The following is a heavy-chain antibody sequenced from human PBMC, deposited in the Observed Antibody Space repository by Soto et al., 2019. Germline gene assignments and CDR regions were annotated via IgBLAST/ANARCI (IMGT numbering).Heavy chain of an antibody. J-gene: IGHJ4*02. CDR2: ISSYNGDT. D-gene: IGHD2-15*01. Sequence: VQLVQSGAEVKKPGASVKVSCKASGYTFTSYGISWVRQAPGQGLEWMGWISSYNGDTNYAQNLQGRVTMTADTSTGTAYMELRSLRSDDTAMYYCARGPYCSGATCYSQFFDYWGQGALVTVSS. CDR3: ARGPYCSGATCYSQFFDY. V-gene: IGHV1-18*01. CDR1: GYTFTSYG.